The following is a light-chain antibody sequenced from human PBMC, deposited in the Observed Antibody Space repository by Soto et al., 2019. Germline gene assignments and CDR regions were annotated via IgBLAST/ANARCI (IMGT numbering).Light chain of an antibody. CDR3: SSYTGSATLVV. J-gene: IGLJ2*01. V-gene: IGLV2-14*03. Sequence: QSALTQPASVSGSPGQSITISCTGTGSDVGGYNYVSWYQLHPGKAPKLMIYDVTNRPSGVSNRFSGSKSGNTASLTISGLQAEDEADYHCSSYTGSATLVVFGGGTQLTVL. CDR2: DVT. CDR1: GSDVGGYNY.